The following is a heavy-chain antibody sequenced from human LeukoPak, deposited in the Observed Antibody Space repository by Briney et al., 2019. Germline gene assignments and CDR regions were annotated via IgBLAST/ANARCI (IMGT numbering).Heavy chain of an antibody. Sequence: GSLRLSCAASGFTFDDYGMSWVRQAPGKGLEWVSGINWNGGSTGYADSVKGRFTISRDNAENSLYLQMNSLRAEDTALYYCARDYCSSTSCYKGEYNWFDPWGQGTLVTVSS. CDR2: INWNGGST. D-gene: IGHD2-2*02. V-gene: IGHV3-20*04. CDR1: GFTFDDYG. J-gene: IGHJ5*02. CDR3: ARDYCSSTSCYKGEYNWFDP.